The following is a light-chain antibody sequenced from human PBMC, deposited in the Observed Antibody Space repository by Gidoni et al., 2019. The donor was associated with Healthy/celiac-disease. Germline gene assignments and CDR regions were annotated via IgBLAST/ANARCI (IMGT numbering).Light chain of an antibody. V-gene: IGKV1-5*01. Sequence: DIQMTQSPSTLSASVGDRVTITCRASQSISSWLAWYQQKPVKAPKLLIYDASSLESGVPSRFSGSGSGTEFTLTLSSLQPDDFATYYCQQYNSYSTFGQGTKVEIK. J-gene: IGKJ1*01. CDR1: QSISSW. CDR2: DAS. CDR3: QQYNSYST.